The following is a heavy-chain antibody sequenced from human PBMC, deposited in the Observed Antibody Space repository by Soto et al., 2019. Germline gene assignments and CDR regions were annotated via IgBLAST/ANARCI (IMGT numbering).Heavy chain of an antibody. Sequence: ASVKVSCKASGYTFTSYGISWVRQAPGQGLEWMGWISAYNGNTNYAQKLQGRVTMTTDTSTSTAYMELRSLRSDDTAVYYCAREGNSRGTDCGYYYGRDVRGPGTTVTVSS. CDR1: GYTFTSYG. V-gene: IGHV1-18*01. CDR2: ISAYNGNT. CDR3: AREGNSRGTDCGYYYGRDV. D-gene: IGHD2-21*01. J-gene: IGHJ6*02.